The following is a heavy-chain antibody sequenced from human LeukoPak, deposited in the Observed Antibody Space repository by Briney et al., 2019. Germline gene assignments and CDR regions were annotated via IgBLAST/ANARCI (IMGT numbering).Heavy chain of an antibody. V-gene: IGHV1-2*02. D-gene: IGHD1-1*01. CDR2: INPNSGGT. Sequence: GASVKVSCKASGYTFTGYYMHWVRQAPGQGLEWMGWINPNSGGTNYAQKFQGRVTMTRDMSISTAYMELSRLRSDDTAVYYCAREGSKLERRPFGYWGQGTLVTVSS. J-gene: IGHJ4*02. CDR1: GYTFTGYY. CDR3: AREGSKLERRPFGY.